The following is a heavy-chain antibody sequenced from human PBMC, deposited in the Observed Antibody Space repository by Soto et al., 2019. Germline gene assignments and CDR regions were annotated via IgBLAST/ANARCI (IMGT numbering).Heavy chain of an antibody. J-gene: IGHJ6*02. CDR2: ISSSSSYI. V-gene: IGHV3-21*01. D-gene: IGHD4-4*01. Sequence: VSLRLSCAASGFTFSSYSMNWVRQAPGKGLEWVSSISSSSSYIYYADSVKGRFTISRDNAKNSLYLQMNSLRAEDTAVYYCGRDQSFGVCDYSNYCAYYGVDVWG. CDR3: GRDQSFGVCDYSNYCAYYGVDV. CDR1: GFTFSSYS.